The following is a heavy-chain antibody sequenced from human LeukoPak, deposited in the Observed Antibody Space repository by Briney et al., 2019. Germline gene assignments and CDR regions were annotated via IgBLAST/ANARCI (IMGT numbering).Heavy chain of an antibody. CDR2: ISAYNGNT. D-gene: IGHD1-26*01. CDR1: GYTFTSYG. CDR3: ARDNSRREGGTTFWWFDP. V-gene: IGHV1-18*01. J-gene: IGHJ5*02. Sequence: ASVKVSCKASGYTFTSYGISWVRQAPGQGLEWMGWISAYNGNTNYAQKFQGRVTMTRDTSTSTAYMELSSLRSEDTAVYFCARDNSRREGGTTFWWFDPWGQGTLVTVSS.